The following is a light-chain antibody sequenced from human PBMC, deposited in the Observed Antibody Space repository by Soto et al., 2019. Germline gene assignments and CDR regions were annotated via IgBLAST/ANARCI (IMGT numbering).Light chain of an antibody. CDR3: QQYGIYWT. Sequence: DIQMTQSPSSLSASVGDRVTITCQASQDISNYLNWYQQKPGKTPKLLIYDASSLESGVPSRFSGSGSGTEFNLTISSLQPDDVATYYCQQYGIYWTFGQGTKVDIK. CDR1: QDISNY. J-gene: IGKJ1*01. V-gene: IGKV1-5*01. CDR2: DAS.